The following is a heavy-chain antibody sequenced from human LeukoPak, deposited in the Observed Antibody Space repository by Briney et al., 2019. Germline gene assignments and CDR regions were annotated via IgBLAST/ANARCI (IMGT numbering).Heavy chain of an antibody. CDR2: INPNGGGT. CDR3: ARGTWAPNYFDY. V-gene: IGHV1-2*02. D-gene: IGHD1-7*01. Sequence: ASVKVSCKASGYTFSSYGITWVRQAPGQGLEWMAWINPNGGGTNYAQKFQGRVAVTRDSSSSTAYMELSGLTSDDTAVFYCARGTWAPNYFDYWGQGTLVTVSS. J-gene: IGHJ4*02. CDR1: GYTFSSYG.